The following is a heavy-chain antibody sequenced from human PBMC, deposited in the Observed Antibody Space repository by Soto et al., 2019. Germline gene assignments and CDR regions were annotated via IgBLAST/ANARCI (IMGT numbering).Heavy chain of an antibody. J-gene: IGHJ6*02. CDR1: GGIFTNNA. V-gene: IGHV1-69*01. CDR3: ATGGHNDGYNFYHGMDV. CDR2: VIPLFDTA. D-gene: IGHD5-18*01. Sequence: QVQVVHSGAEVKKPGSSVKVSCKVSGGIFTNNAISWVRQAHGQGREGLGGVIPLFDTAYYAQIFRGRLRLSADGATTTAYMELSGLTSADTAVYFCATGGHNDGYNFYHGMDVWGQGTTVTVS.